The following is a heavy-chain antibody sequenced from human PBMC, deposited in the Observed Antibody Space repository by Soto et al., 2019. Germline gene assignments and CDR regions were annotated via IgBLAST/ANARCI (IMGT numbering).Heavy chain of an antibody. Sequence: SETLSLTCAVYGGSFSGYYWSWIRETPGKGLEWIGEINHSGISNYNPSLKSRATISADTSKNQFSLKLSSVTAADTAVYYCARDNGYSYGYTLDHWGQGTLVTVSS. CDR3: ARDNGYSYGYTLDH. V-gene: IGHV4-34*01. D-gene: IGHD5-18*01. CDR1: GGSFSGYY. J-gene: IGHJ4*02. CDR2: INHSGIS.